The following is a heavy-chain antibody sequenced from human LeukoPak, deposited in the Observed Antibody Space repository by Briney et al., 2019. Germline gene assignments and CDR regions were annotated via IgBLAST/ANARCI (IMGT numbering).Heavy chain of an antibody. V-gene: IGHV3-7*01. CDR2: IKQDGSEK. D-gene: IGHD6-19*01. CDR1: GFTFSSYW. J-gene: IGHJ6*02. CDR3: ARDFRLEQWLGRYHYYGMDV. Sequence: GGSLRLSCAASGFTFSSYWMSWVRQAPGKGLEWVANIKQDGSEKYYVDSVKGRFTISRDNAKNSLYLQMNSLRAEDTAVYYCARDFRLEQWLGRYHYYGMDVWGQGTTVTVSS.